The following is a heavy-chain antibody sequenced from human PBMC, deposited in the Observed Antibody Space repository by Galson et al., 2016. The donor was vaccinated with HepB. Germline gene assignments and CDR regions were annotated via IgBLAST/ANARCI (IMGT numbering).Heavy chain of an antibody. J-gene: IGHJ4*02. CDR1: GFIFNTYG. D-gene: IGHD3-10*01. CDR2: ISDDGSRK. Sequence: SLRLSCAGAGFIFNTYGMHWVRQAPGKGLEWLAVISDDGSRKYYADSVKGRVSISRDNSKNTLSLQMNSLRVEDTAVYYCAKDHYDSGSYNDFDSWGQGTRVSVSS. V-gene: IGHV3-30*18. CDR3: AKDHYDSGSYNDFDS.